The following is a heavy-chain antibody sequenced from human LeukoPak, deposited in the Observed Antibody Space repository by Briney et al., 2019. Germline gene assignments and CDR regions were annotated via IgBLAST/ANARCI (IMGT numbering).Heavy chain of an antibody. CDR3: ARGIADGETFDW. J-gene: IGHJ4*02. CDR2: INHSGST. CDR1: GGSFSGYF. Sequence: SETLSLTCTVYGGSFSGYFWSWIRQPPGKGLEWIGEINHSGSTNYNPSLKSRVTISADTSKNQFSLNLNSVTAAETAVYYCARGIADGETFDWWGEGTLVTVYS. D-gene: IGHD2-15*01. V-gene: IGHV4-34*01.